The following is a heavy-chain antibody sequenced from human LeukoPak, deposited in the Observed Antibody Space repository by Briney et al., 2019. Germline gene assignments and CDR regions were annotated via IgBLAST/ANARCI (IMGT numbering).Heavy chain of an antibody. Sequence: GGSLRLSCAASGNYWMHWVRQAPGKGLVWVSHINSDGSWTSYADSVKGRFTISKDNAKNTVYLQMNNLRAEDTAVYCCVSFYETYWGRGTLVTVSS. CDR2: INSDGSWT. D-gene: IGHD2-2*01. CDR1: GNYW. J-gene: IGHJ4*02. V-gene: IGHV3-74*01. CDR3: VSFYETY.